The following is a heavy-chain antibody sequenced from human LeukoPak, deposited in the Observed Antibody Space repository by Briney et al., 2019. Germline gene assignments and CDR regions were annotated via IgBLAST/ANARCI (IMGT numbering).Heavy chain of an antibody. CDR3: AKSGYNRFDY. J-gene: IGHJ4*02. CDR1: GFTFSTYG. D-gene: IGHD5-24*01. V-gene: IGHV3-23*01. Sequence: GGTLRLSRAPSGFTFSTYGMSWVRPAPRRGLEWVSSISGSGGTTYDADSVKGRFTTSRDNSKNTLYLQMNSLRAEDTAVYYCAKSGYNRFDYWGQGTLVTASS. CDR2: ISGSGGTT.